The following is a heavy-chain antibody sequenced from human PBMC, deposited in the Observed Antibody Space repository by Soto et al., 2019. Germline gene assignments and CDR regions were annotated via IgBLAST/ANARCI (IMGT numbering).Heavy chain of an antibody. CDR1: GFNFSNHL. D-gene: IGHD2-21*02. J-gene: IGHJ5*02. CDR3: ARESGDWPLNWFDP. Sequence: GGSLRLSCAASGFNFSNHLMHWVRQRPAEGLVWVSRITSDGKSKAYAESVKGRFAISRDNAKNTLYMQMNGLTAEDTAVYYCARESGDWPLNWFDPWGQGTMLTV. CDR2: ITSDGKSK. V-gene: IGHV3-74*01.